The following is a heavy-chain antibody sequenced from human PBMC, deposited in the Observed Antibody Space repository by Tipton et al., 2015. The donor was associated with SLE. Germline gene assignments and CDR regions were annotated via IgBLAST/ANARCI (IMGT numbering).Heavy chain of an antibody. J-gene: IGHJ4*02. CDR1: GGSITSHY. D-gene: IGHD2-15*01. CDR3: AGAWQGYCSGGTCYVLDY. Sequence: LRLSCTVSGGSITSHYWNWIRQPQGKGLEWIGYISNSETTNYNPSLKSRVTISVDTSKNQFSLKLRSVTAADTAVYYCAGAWQGYCSGGTCYVLDYWGQGTLVTVSS. V-gene: IGHV4-59*11. CDR2: ISNSETT.